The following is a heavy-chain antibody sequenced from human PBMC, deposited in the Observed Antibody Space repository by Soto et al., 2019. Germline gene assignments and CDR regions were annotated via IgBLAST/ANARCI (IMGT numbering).Heavy chain of an antibody. D-gene: IGHD3-3*01. V-gene: IGHV4-59*01. CDR2: IYYSGST. Sequence: PSETLSLTCTVSGGSISSYYWSWIRQPPGKGLEWIGYIYYSGSTNYNPSLKSRVTISVDTSKNQFPLKLSSVTAADTAVYYCARDVQESGPHDYYYYGMDVWGQGTTVTVSS. CDR3: ARDVQESGPHDYYYYGMDV. CDR1: GGSISSYY. J-gene: IGHJ6*02.